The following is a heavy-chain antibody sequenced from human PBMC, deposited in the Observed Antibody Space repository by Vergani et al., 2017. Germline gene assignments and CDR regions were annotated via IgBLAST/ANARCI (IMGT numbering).Heavy chain of an antibody. CDR2: IIPILGIA. D-gene: IGHD2-8*01. J-gene: IGHJ4*02. CDR1: GGTFSSYA. V-gene: IGHV1-69*04. Sequence: QVQLVQSGAEVKKPGSSVKVSCKASGGTFSSYAISWVRQAPGQGLEWMGRIIPILGIANYAQKFQGRVTITADKYTSTAYMELGSLRSEDTAVYYCAXDGPGYCTNGVCFGPDYWGQGTLVTVSS. CDR3: AXDGPGYCTNGVCFGPDY.